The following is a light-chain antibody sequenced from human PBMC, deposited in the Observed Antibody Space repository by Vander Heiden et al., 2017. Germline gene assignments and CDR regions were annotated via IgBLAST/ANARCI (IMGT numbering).Light chain of an antibody. CDR1: QGISNY. J-gene: IGKJ1*01. Sequence: DIRMTQSPSSLSASVGDRVTITCRASQGISNYLAWYQQKPGKIPRLLIYAASTLHSGVPSRFSGSGSGTDFTLTINSLQPEDVATYYCQKYNSAAWTFDYWTKVEIK. CDR3: QKYNSAAWT. V-gene: IGKV1-27*01. CDR2: AAS.